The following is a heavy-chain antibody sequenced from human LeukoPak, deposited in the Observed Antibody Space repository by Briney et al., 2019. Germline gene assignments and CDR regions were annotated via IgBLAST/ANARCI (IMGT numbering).Heavy chain of an antibody. CDR2: IYDSGRT. J-gene: IGHJ5*02. Sequence: SETLSLTCTVSGGSIRSSYYYWGWIRQPPGKGLEWIGSIYDSGRTYYNPSLKSRVTISVDTSKNQFSLKLNSVPAADTAVYYCASHYGPWGQGTLVTVSS. CDR3: ASHYGP. CDR1: GGSIRSSYYY. V-gene: IGHV4-39*01. D-gene: IGHD3-10*01.